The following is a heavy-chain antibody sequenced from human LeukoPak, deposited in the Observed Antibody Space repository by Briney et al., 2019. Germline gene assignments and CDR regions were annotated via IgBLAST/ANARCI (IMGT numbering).Heavy chain of an antibody. Sequence: SETLSLTCTVSGGSISSYYWSWIRQPPGKGLEWIGYIYYSGSTNYNPSLKSRVTISVDTSKNQFSLKLSSVTAADTAVYYCARGGSGVTDMYYFDYWGQGTLVTVSS. CDR1: GGSISSYY. CDR2: IYYSGST. D-gene: IGHD2-21*02. CDR3: ARGGSGVTDMYYFDY. V-gene: IGHV4-59*01. J-gene: IGHJ4*02.